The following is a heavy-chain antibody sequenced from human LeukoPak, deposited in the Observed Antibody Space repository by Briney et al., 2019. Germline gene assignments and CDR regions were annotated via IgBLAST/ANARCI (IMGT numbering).Heavy chain of an antibody. J-gene: IGHJ3*02. CDR2: INPNTGGT. CDR1: GYTFTGYY. D-gene: IGHD5-18*01. CDR3: AMLQLCGDAFDI. Sequence: EASVKVSCKASGYTFTGYYIHWVRQAPGQGLERVGWINPNTGGTNYAQKFQGRVTMTRDTSISTAYMELSRLRSDDTAVYYCAMLQLCGDAFDIWGQGTMVTVSS. V-gene: IGHV1-2*02.